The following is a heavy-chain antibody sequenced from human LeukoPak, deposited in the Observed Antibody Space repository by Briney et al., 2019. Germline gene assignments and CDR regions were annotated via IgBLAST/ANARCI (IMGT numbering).Heavy chain of an antibody. CDR3: AREAPGGSGWTYFDY. CDR1: GGSVSGHY. Sequence: SKTLSLTCAVSGGSVSGHYWDWIRQPPGKGLEWVGYIYDSGSAKYHPSLKSRVTISLATSQNLVSLRLTSVTADDTAVYYCAREAPGGSGWTYFDYWGLGCLVTVSS. J-gene: IGHJ4*02. D-gene: IGHD6-19*01. CDR2: IYDSGSA. V-gene: IGHV4-59*02.